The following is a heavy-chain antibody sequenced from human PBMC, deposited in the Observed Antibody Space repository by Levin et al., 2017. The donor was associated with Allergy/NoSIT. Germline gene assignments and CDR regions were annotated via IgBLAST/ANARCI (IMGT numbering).Heavy chain of an antibody. CDR2: LNWSGDTT. V-gene: IGHV3-20*04. D-gene: IGHD3-9*01. J-gene: IGHJ5*02. CDR3: VRERRVSHWFADDWFDP. Sequence: GGSLRLSCAASGFTFDDYGMHWVRQAPGKGLEWVSGLNWSGDTTGYADSVKGRFTISRDNAKNSLYLQMNSLTAEDTAFYYCVRERRVSHWFADDWFDPWGQGTLVTVSS. CDR1: GFTFDDYG.